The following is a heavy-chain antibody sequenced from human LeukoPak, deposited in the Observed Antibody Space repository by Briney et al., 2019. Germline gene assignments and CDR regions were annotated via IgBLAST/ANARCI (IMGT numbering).Heavy chain of an antibody. V-gene: IGHV4-34*01. D-gene: IGHD6-13*01. CDR2: IYYSGST. J-gene: IGHJ4*02. Sequence: PSETLSLTCAVYGGSFSDYYWSWIRQPPGKGLEWVGSIYYSGSTYYNPSLKSRVTMSVDTSKNQFSLKLSSVTAADTAVYYCARHAGGIAAAGTRPFDYWGQGTLVTVSS. CDR3: ARHAGGIAAAGTRPFDY. CDR1: GGSFSDYY.